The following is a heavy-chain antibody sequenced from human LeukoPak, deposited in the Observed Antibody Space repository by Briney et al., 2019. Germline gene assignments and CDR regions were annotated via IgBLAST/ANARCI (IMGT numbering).Heavy chain of an antibody. CDR1: GGTFSSYT. CDR3: ARENSGSYYAD. V-gene: IGHV1-69*02. Sequence: ASVKVSCKASGGTFSSYTISWVRQATGQGLEWMGRIIPILGIANYAQNFQGRVTITADKSTSTAYMELSSLRSEDTAVYYCARENSGSYYADWGQGTLVTVSS. D-gene: IGHD1-26*01. CDR2: IIPILGIA. J-gene: IGHJ4*02.